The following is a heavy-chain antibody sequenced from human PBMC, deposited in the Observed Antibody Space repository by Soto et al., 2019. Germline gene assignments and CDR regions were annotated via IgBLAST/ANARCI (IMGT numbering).Heavy chain of an antibody. CDR2: ISSSSSYI. V-gene: IGHV3-21*01. CDR1: GFTFSSYS. J-gene: IGHJ6*02. CDR3: ARDDIVATTLIPVDV. D-gene: IGHD5-12*01. Sequence: LSCAASGFTFSSYSMNWVRQAPGKGLEWVSSISSSSSYIYYADSVKGRFTISRDNAKNSLYLQMNSLRAEDTAVYYCARDDIVATTLIPVDVWVQGTTVTVSS.